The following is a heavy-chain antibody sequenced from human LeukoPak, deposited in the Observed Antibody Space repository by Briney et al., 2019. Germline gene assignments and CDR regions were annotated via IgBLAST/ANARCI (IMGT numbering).Heavy chain of an antibody. D-gene: IGHD6-13*01. V-gene: IGHV3-21*01. CDR2: ISSRSSYI. CDR3: ARAAAGTNSFDY. CDR1: GFTFSSYS. Sequence: PGGSLRLSCAASGFTFSSYSMNWVRQAPGKGLEWVSSISSRSSYIYYADSVKGRFTISRDNAKNSLYLQMNSLRAEDTAVYYCARAAAGTNSFDYWGQGTLVTVSS. J-gene: IGHJ4*02.